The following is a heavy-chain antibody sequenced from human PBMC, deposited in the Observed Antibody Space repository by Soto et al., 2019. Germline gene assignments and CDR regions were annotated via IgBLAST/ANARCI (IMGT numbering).Heavy chain of an antibody. CDR3: ARGRGYSYGLDP. Sequence: QVQLQESGPGLVKPSQTLSLTCTVSGDSISSNNNYWSWIRQPPGDGVEGSGFISYSGTTSHSPSLKSRVALSLDTSKNQFSLSLSSVTAADTAVYYCARGRGYSYGLDPWGQGTLVTVSS. CDR2: ISYSGTT. V-gene: IGHV4-30-4*01. CDR1: GDSISSNNNY. D-gene: IGHD5-18*01. J-gene: IGHJ5*02.